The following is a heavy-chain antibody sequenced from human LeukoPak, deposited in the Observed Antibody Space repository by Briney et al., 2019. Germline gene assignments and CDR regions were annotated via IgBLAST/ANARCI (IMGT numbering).Heavy chain of an antibody. J-gene: IGHJ4*02. CDR3: ARSSPLNPGDSFDY. V-gene: IGHV1-18*01. CDR2: ISAYNGNT. D-gene: IGHD2-21*01. Sequence: HGESLKISCKGSGYTFTSYGISWVRQAPGQGLEWMGWISAYNGNTNYAQKLQGRVTMTTDTSTSTAYMELRSLRSDDTAVYYCARSSPLNPGDSFDYWGQGTLVTVSS. CDR1: GYTFTSYG.